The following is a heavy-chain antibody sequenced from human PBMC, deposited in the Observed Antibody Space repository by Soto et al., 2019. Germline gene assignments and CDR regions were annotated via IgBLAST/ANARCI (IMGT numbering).Heavy chain of an antibody. D-gene: IGHD6-6*01. CDR2: INPSGGNT. V-gene: IGHV1-46*01. J-gene: IGHJ4*02. CDR3: ARAPYSSSSLFFDY. Sequence: QVQVVQSGTEVKKSGASVKVSCKASGYSFTAYFMHWVRQAPGQGLEWMGFINPSGGNTNYAQKFQGRVTMTWDTSTSTVYMELTGLRSDDTAVYYCARAPYSSSSLFFDYWGQGTLVTVSS. CDR1: GYSFTAYF.